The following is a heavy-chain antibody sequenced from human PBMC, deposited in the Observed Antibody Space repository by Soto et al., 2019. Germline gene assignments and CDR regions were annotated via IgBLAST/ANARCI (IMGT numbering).Heavy chain of an antibody. CDR2: SKNRANSYIT. Sequence: GGSLRLSCAVSGFTFSDHYLDWVRQVPGKGLEWVGRSKNRANSYITEYAASVKGRFTISRDDSKNSVYLQMNNLRTEDTALYYCTTLYTSGYWGQGTLVTVSS. CDR3: TTLYTSGY. CDR1: GFTFSDHY. J-gene: IGHJ4*02. V-gene: IGHV3-72*01. D-gene: IGHD1-26*01.